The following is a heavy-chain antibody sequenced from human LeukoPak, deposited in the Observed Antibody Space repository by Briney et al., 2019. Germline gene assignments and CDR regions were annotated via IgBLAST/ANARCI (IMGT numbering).Heavy chain of an antibody. Sequence: SETLSLTCTVSGGSVSSGTYYWSWIRQPPGKGLEWIGYIYYSGSTNYNPSLKSRVTISVDTSKNQFSLKLSSVTAADTAVYYCARDRVRGNSNPFFDYWGRGTLVTVSS. CDR1: GGSVSSGTYY. CDR3: ARDRVRGNSNPFFDY. CDR2: IYYSGST. J-gene: IGHJ4*02. V-gene: IGHV4-61*01. D-gene: IGHD4-11*01.